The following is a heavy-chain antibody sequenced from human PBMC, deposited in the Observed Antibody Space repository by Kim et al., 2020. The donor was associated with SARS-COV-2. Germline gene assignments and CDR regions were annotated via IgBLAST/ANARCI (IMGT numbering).Heavy chain of an antibody. CDR1: GGSISSGSYY. D-gene: IGHD3-10*01. CDR3: ATITMVRGAAIYAFDI. CDR2: IYTSGST. J-gene: IGHJ3*02. Sequence: SETLSLTCTVSGGSISSGSYYWSWIRQPAGKGLEWIGRIYTSGSTNYNPSLKSRVTISVDTSKNQFSLKLSSVTAADTAVYYCATITMVRGAAIYAFDIWGQGTMVTVSS. V-gene: IGHV4-61*02.